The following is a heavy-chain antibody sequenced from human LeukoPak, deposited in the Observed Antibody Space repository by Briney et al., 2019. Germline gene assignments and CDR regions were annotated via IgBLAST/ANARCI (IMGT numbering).Heavy chain of an antibody. CDR3: ARGGRARANVWWYFDY. Sequence: PVGSLRLSCADSGFTVSRTSMSWVRQAPGKGLEWVSVIYSGGSTYYADSVKGRITISRDNSKNTLYLQMNSLRAEDTAVYYCARGGRARANVWWYFDYWGQGTLVTVSS. CDR1: GFTVSRTS. J-gene: IGHJ4*02. V-gene: IGHV3-66*02. CDR2: IYSGGST. D-gene: IGHD4/OR15-4a*01.